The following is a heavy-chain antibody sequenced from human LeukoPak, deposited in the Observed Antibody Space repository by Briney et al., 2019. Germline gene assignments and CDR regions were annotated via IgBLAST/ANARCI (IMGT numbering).Heavy chain of an antibody. CDR1: GGSISSGSYY. CDR3: ARDTSQHMIATNWFDP. CDR2: IYYSGST. D-gene: IGHD3-22*01. V-gene: IGHV4-39*07. Sequence: PSETLSLTCTVSGGSISSGSYYWGWIRQPPGKGLEWIGSIYYSGSTYYNPSLKSRVTISVDTSKNQFSLKLSSVTAADTAVYYCARDTSQHMIATNWFDPWGQGTLVTVSS. J-gene: IGHJ5*02.